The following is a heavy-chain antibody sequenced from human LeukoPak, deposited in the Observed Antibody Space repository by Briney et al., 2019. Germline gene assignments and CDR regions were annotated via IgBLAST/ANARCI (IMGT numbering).Heavy chain of an antibody. CDR2: INSDGSST. D-gene: IGHD3-9*01. V-gene: IGHV3-74*01. CDR3: ARGRYFDWQYYFDY. J-gene: IGHJ4*02. CDR1: GFTFSSYW. Sequence: PGGSLRLSCAASGFTFSSYWMHWVRQAPGKGLVWVSRINSDGSSTSYADSVKGRFIISRDNAKNTLYLQMNSLRAEDTAVYYCARGRYFDWQYYFDYWGQGTLVTVSS.